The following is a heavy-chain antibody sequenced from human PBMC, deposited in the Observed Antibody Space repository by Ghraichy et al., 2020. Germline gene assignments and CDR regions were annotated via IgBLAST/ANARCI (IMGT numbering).Heavy chain of an antibody. V-gene: IGHV4-59*01. CDR2: IYYSGST. CDR3: ARVLSPYPNIVVVPAATLWFDP. D-gene: IGHD2-2*01. J-gene: IGHJ5*02. Sequence: SETLSLTCTVSGGSISSYYWSWIRQPPGKGLEWIGYIYYSGSTNYNPSLKSRVTISVDTSKNQFSLKLSSVTAADTAVYYCARVLSPYPNIVVVPAATLWFDPWGQGTLVTVSS. CDR1: GGSISSYY.